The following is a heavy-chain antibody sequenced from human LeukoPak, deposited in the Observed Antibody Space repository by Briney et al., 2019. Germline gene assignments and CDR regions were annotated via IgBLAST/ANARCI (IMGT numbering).Heavy chain of an antibody. D-gene: IGHD2-21*01. CDR1: GFTFSSYE. CDR2: ISSSGSTI. J-gene: IGHJ4*02. V-gene: IGHV3-48*03. Sequence: GGSLRLSCAASGFTFSSYEMNWVRQAPGKGLEWVSYISSSGSTINYADSVKGRFTISRDSSKNTVYLQMSSLRAEDTAVYYCAREVIRRPFYDYWGQGTLVTVSS. CDR3: AREVIRRPFYDY.